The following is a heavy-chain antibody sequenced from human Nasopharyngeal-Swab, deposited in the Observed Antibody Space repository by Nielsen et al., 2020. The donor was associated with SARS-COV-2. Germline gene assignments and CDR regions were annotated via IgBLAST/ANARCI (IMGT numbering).Heavy chain of an antibody. CDR2: IDPSDSYT. Sequence: GESLKISCKGSGYSSTSYWISWVRQMPGKGLEWMGRIDPSDSYTNYSPSFQGHVTISADKSISTAYLQWGSLKASDTAMYYCARRIGYYYYMDVWGKGTTVTVSS. V-gene: IGHV5-10-1*01. CDR1: GYSSTSYW. J-gene: IGHJ6*03. CDR3: ARRIGYYYYMDV. D-gene: IGHD3-10*01.